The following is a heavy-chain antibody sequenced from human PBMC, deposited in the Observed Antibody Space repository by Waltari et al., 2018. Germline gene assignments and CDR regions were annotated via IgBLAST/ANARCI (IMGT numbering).Heavy chain of an antibody. CDR2: IDSSGST. CDR3: ARDPWFDS. Sequence: QVQLQESGPGLVKPSQTLSLTRTVSGASVGSGNHFWTWIRQPAGKGLEWIGNIDSSGSTTYNSSLKSRAIISLDTSKNQFSLTLNSVTAADTAVYFCARDPWFDSWGQGTLVIVSS. CDR1: GASVGSGNHF. V-gene: IGHV4-61*09. J-gene: IGHJ5*01.